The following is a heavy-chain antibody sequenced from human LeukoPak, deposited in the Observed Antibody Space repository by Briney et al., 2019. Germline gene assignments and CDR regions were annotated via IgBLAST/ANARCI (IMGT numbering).Heavy chain of an antibody. CDR1: GFAFSSYA. Sequence: GTSLRLSCAASGFAFSSYAMHWVRRAPGKGLEWLAVVSAHGVDKFYADSVKGRFTISKDTSKNTLSLQMNSLGVGDTGLYYCARGGYSYGYGFDYWGQGTLVTVSS. D-gene: IGHD5-18*01. V-gene: IGHV3-30*04. J-gene: IGHJ4*02. CDR2: VSAHGVDK. CDR3: ARGGYSYGYGFDY.